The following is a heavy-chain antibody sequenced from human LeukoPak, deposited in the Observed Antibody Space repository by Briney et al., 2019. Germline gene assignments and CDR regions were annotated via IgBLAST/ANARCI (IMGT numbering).Heavy chain of an antibody. Sequence: SETLSLTCTVSGYSISSGYYWGWIRQPPGQGLEWIGSIYHSGSTYYNPSLKSRVTISVDTSKNQFSLKLSSVTAADTAMYYCARDRYDILTGYSQHYFDCWGQGTLVTVSS. J-gene: IGHJ4*02. CDR3: ARDRYDILTGYSQHYFDC. D-gene: IGHD3-9*01. CDR1: GYSISSGYY. CDR2: IYHSGST. V-gene: IGHV4-38-2*02.